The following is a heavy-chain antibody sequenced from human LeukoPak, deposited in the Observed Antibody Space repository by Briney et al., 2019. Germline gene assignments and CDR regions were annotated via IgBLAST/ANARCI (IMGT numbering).Heavy chain of an antibody. D-gene: IGHD5-18*01. CDR2: FDPKDGET. CDR1: GYTVRSLP. V-gene: IGHV1-24*01. CDR3: ATATPGYKSNSDACDI. Sequence: ASVKVSCKVSGYTVRSLPMDWVRQAPGKGLEWMGNFDPKDGETLYAQKFQGRVTMTDDTSTDTAYMELNSLRSDDTAVYYCATATPGYKSNSDACDIWGQGTMVTVSS. J-gene: IGHJ3*02.